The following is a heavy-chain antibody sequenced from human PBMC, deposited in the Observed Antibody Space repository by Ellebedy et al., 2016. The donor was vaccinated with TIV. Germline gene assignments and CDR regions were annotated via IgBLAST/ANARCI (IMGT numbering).Heavy chain of an antibody. V-gene: IGHV1-69*10. Sequence: SVKVSXXASGGTFNSQVFTWVRQAPGQGLEWMGGTIPILGVVNYAQKFQGRVTITADESTSTVYMDLSSLISEDTAVYYCARGADRYCTGGKCYRDFDSWGQGTLVTVSS. CDR1: GGTFNSQV. CDR2: TIPILGVV. D-gene: IGHD2-15*01. CDR3: ARGADRYCTGGKCYRDFDS. J-gene: IGHJ4*02.